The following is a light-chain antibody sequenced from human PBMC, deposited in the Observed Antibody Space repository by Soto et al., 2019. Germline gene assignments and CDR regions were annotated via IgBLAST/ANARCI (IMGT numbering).Light chain of an antibody. CDR2: MAS. CDR1: QSISNW. J-gene: IGKJ1*01. Sequence: DIQMTRSPSTLPASVGDRVTITCQASQSISNWLSWHQQKPGKAPKLLIYMASSLESGVPARFSGSGSATYFTLSISSLQPDYFATYYCQQNGSYSRTFGQGTKVDIK. V-gene: IGKV1-5*03. CDR3: QQNGSYSRT.